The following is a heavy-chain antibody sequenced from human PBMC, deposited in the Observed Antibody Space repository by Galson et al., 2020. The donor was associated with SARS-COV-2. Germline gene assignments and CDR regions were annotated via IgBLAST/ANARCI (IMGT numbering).Heavy chain of an antibody. Sequence: GGSLRLSCAASGFTFSDYYMTWIRQAPGKGLEWVSYISSSGSSIYYADSVKGRFTISRDNAKDSLYLQMNSLRADDTAVYYCARDPYVVIPPGPHGWFDPWGQGTLVTVSS. V-gene: IGHV3-11*01. CDR3: ARDPYVVIPPGPHGWFDP. D-gene: IGHD2-2*01. J-gene: IGHJ5*02. CDR2: ISSSGSSI. CDR1: GFTFSDYY.